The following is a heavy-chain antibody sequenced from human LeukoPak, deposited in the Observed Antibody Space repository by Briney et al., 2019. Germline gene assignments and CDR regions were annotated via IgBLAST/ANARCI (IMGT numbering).Heavy chain of an antibody. D-gene: IGHD2-15*01. V-gene: IGHV3-7*01. CDR2: IKQDGSEK. Sequence: GGSLRLSCAASGFTFSSYWMSWVRQAPGRGLEWVGNIKQDGSEKYYVDSVKGRFTISRGNAKNSLYLQMNGLRAEDTDVYYCARERRRYCSGGSSYFAGGIDYWGQGTLVTVSS. J-gene: IGHJ4*02. CDR3: ARERRRYCSGGSSYFAGGIDY. CDR1: GFTFSSYW.